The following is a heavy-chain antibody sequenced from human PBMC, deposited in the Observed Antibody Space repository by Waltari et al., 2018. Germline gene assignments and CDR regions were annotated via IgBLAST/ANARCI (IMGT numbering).Heavy chain of an antibody. D-gene: IGHD6-13*01. CDR1: GFTFRDYY. Sequence: QKQLVESGGGLVKPGGSLTLSCAASGFTFRDYYMTWVRQAPGKGLGWIAGVSSWATTIDYADSLKGRFTISRDNANSSVYLQIVSLRPDDTAVYYCARGRQQLIPWGQGTLVTVSS. CDR3: ARGRQQLIP. J-gene: IGHJ5*02. CDR2: VSSWATTI. V-gene: IGHV3-11*01.